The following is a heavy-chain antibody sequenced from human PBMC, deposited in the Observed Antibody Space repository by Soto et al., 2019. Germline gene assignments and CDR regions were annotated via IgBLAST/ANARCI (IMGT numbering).Heavy chain of an antibody. D-gene: IGHD2-2*01. J-gene: IGHJ6*03. CDR2: ISGSGGST. CDR3: AKDGSSFQYYYYYYVDV. CDR1: GFTFSSYA. V-gene: IGHV3-23*01. Sequence: PGGSLRLSCAASGFTFSSYAMSWVRQAPGKGLEWVSAISGSGGSTYYADSVKGRFTISRDNSKNTLYLQMNSLRAEDTAVYYCAKDGSSFQYYYYYYVDVWGKGTTVTVSS.